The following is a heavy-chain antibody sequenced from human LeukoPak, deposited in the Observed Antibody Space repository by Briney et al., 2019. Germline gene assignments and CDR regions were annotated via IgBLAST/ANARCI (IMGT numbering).Heavy chain of an antibody. D-gene: IGHD2-15*01. CDR3: ARWCVAAIDY. J-gene: IGHJ4*02. CDR1: GFTFSSYA. Sequence: PGRSLRLSCAASGFTFSSYAMHWVRQAPGKGLEWVAVISYDGSNKYYADSVKGRFTISRDNSKNTLYLQMNSLRAEDTAVYYCARWCVAAIDYWGQGTLVTVSS. CDR2: ISYDGSNK. V-gene: IGHV3-30-3*01.